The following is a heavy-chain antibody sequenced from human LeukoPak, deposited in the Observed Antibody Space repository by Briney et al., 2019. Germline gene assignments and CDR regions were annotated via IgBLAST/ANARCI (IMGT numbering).Heavy chain of an antibody. D-gene: IGHD3-22*01. CDR3: ASYDSSGYPSPFDY. J-gene: IGHJ4*02. CDR1: GGSISSSNW. V-gene: IGHV4-4*02. CDR2: IYHSGGT. Sequence: SETLSLTCAVSGGSISSSNWWSWVRQPPGKGLEWIGEIYHSGGTNYNPSLKSRVTISVDKSKNQFSLKLSSVTAADTAVYYCASYDSSGYPSPFDYWGQGTLVTVSS.